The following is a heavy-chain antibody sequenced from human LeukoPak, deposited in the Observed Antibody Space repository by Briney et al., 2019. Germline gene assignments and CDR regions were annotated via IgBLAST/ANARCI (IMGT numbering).Heavy chain of an antibody. CDR3: SRESGPFCPFGY. Sequence: PSDTLTLLCGVSGGPNSGINWRSWASQPPGHGLECTGEISLAGQTHRNPPLNGRVTMSLDKSSNQLSLHLTSVTAADTATYFCSRESGPFCPFGYWGQGTLVIVSS. CDR2: ISLAGQT. CDR1: GGPNSGINW. D-gene: IGHD1-26*01. J-gene: IGHJ4*02. V-gene: IGHV4/OR15-8*02.